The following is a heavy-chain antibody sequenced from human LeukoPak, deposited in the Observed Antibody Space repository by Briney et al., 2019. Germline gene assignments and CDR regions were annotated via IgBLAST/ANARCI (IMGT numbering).Heavy chain of an antibody. CDR1: EYSFTSYC. Sequence: HGESLKISCKGSEYSFTSYCIGWVRQLPGKGLEWMGIIHPSDSDTRYSPSFQGQVTITADKSINTAYLQWSSLKASDTAMYYCAKSARPYSSTWYFDFWGQGTLVTVSS. CDR3: AKSARPYSSTWYFDF. D-gene: IGHD6-13*01. V-gene: IGHV5-51*01. CDR2: IHPSDSDT. J-gene: IGHJ4*02.